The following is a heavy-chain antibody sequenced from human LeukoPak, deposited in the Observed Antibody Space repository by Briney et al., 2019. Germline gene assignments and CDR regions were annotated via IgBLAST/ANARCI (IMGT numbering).Heavy chain of an antibody. V-gene: IGHV1-8*03. Sequence: ASVKVSCKASGYTFTTYEIYWVRQATGQGLEWVGWMSPNSGNTVYAQKFQGRVTITRNISISTVYLELSSLRSEDTTVYYCARNFGGLGYWGQGTLVTVSS. J-gene: IGHJ4*02. CDR3: ARNFGGLGY. CDR1: GYTFTTYE. D-gene: IGHD3-16*01. CDR2: MSPNSGNT.